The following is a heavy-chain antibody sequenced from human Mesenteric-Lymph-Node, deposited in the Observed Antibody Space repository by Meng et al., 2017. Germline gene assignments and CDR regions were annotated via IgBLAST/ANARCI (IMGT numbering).Heavy chain of an antibody. D-gene: IGHD6-19*01. CDR3: ARVGVAGAYFDY. CDR2: ISSSSSYI. CDR1: GFTFSSYS. J-gene: IGHJ4*02. V-gene: IGHV3-21*01. Sequence: EGELVGSGGGLGKPGGSLRLACASSGFTFSSYSMNWVRQAPGKGLEWVSSISSSSSYIYYADSVKGRFTISRDNAKNSLYLQMNSLRAEDTAVYYCARVGVAGAYFDYWGQGTLVTVSS.